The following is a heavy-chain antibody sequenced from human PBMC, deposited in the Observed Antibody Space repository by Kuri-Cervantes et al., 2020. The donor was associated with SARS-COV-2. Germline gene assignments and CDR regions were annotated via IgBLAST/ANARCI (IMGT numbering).Heavy chain of an antibody. CDR3: ARDEYSSSGGWFDP. CDR2: IYPSGST. D-gene: IGHD6-6*01. J-gene: IGHJ5*02. V-gene: IGHV4-61*09. Sequence: LRLSCTVSGGSISSGRNYWSWIRQPAGKGLERIGYIYPSGSTNYNPSLKSRVTISVDTSKNQFSLKLSSVTAADTAVYYCARDEYSSSGGWFDPWGQGTLVTVSS. CDR1: GGSISSGRNY.